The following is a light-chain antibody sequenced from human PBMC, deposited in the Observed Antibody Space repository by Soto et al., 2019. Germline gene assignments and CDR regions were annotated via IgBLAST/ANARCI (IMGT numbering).Light chain of an antibody. CDR3: QQYNSYSPSFT. Sequence: DIQMTQSPSTLSASVGDRVTITCRASQSISSWLAWYQQKPGKAPKLLIYDASSLESGVPSRFSGSGSGTEFTLTISSLQPDDFATYYFQQYNSYSPSFTFGPGTKVDIK. V-gene: IGKV1-5*01. CDR2: DAS. CDR1: QSISSW. J-gene: IGKJ3*01.